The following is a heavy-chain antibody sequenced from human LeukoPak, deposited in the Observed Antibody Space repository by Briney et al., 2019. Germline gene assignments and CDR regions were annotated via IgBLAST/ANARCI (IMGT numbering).Heavy chain of an antibody. CDR1: GFTFNSYA. CDR3: ARDRGWAFDI. Sequence: GGSLRLSCAASGFTFNSYAMHWVRQAPRKGLEWVAVISYDGSNKHYADSVKGRLTISRDNSKNTMYLQMNSLRIEDTAVYYCARDRGWAFDIWGQGTMVTVSS. V-gene: IGHV3-30-3*01. CDR2: ISYDGSNK. J-gene: IGHJ3*02.